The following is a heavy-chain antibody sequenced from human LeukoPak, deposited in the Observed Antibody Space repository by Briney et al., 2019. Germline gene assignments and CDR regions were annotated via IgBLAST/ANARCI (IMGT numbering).Heavy chain of an antibody. CDR2: IKQDGSEK. CDR3: ARGDPFDWFTNPPISGPYFDY. V-gene: IGHV3-7*01. Sequence: GGSLRLSCAASGFTFSSYWMSWVRQAPGKGLEWVANIKQDGSEKYYVDSVKGRFTISRDNAKNSLYLQMNSLRAEDTAVYYCARGDPFDWFTNPPISGPYFDYWGQGTLVTVSS. CDR1: GFTFSSYW. J-gene: IGHJ4*02. D-gene: IGHD3-9*01.